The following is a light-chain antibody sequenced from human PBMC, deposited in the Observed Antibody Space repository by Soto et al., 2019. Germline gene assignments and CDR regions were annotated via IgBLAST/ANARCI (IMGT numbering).Light chain of an antibody. J-gene: IGKJ1*01. CDR2: WAS. CDR1: QSVLHSSNNKNY. CDR3: QQRSNWPT. Sequence: DIVMTQSPDSLAVSLGERATINCKSSQSVLHSSNNKNYLAWYQQKPGQPPKLLIYWASTRESGVPDRFSGSGSGTDFTLTISSLEPEDFAVYYCQQRSNWPTFGQGTKVEIK. V-gene: IGKV4-1*01.